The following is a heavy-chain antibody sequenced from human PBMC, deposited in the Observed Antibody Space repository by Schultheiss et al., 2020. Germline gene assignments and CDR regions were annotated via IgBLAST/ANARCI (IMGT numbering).Heavy chain of an antibody. CDR1: GFTFSSYG. CDR2: IWYDGSNK. D-gene: IGHD3-3*01. CDR3: ARGGLSGNDFWSGYYGMDV. Sequence: GGSLRLSCAASGFTFSSYGMHWVRQAPGKGLEWVAVIWYDGSNKYYADSVKGRFTISRDNAKNSVYLQMNSLRSEDTAVYYCARGGLSGNDFWSGYYGMDVWGQGTTVTVSS. V-gene: IGHV3-33*01. J-gene: IGHJ6*02.